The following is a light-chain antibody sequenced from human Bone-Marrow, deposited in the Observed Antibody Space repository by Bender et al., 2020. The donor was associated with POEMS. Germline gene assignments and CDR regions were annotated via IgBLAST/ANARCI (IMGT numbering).Light chain of an antibody. V-gene: IGLV3-21*02. CDR1: SIGTRS. J-gene: IGLJ3*02. Sequence: SYVLTQPPSVSVAPGQTARITCGGNSIGTRSVHWYQQKPGLAPVLVVYDVSDRPSGIPERFSGSKSGKTATLTISRVEAGDEADYYCQLWDSSNDQNWVFGGGTKLTVL. CDR2: DVS. CDR3: QLWDSSNDQNWV.